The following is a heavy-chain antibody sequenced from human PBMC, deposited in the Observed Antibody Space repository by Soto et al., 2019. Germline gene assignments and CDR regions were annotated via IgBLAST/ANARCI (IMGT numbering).Heavy chain of an antibody. CDR3: ARGSDLGYCSSTSCSQVGVDP. V-gene: IGHV1-2*02. J-gene: IGHJ5*02. Sequence: QVQLVQSGAEVKKPGASVKVSCKASGYTFTGYYMHWVRQAPGQGLEWMGWINPNSGGTNYAQKFQGRVTMTRDTSISTAYMELSRLRSDDTAVYYCARGSDLGYCSSTSCSQVGVDPWGQGTLVTVSS. CDR2: INPNSGGT. CDR1: GYTFTGYY. D-gene: IGHD2-2*01.